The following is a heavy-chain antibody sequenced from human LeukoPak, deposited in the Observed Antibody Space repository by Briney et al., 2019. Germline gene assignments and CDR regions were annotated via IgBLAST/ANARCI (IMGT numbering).Heavy chain of an antibody. CDR3: AKDLCGGDCYSAFDI. CDR1: GFTFSSYG. CDR2: ISYDGSNK. Sequence: GRSLRLSCAASGFTFSSYGMHWVRQATGKGLEWVAVISYDGSNKYYADSVKGRFTISRDNSKNTLYLQMNSLRAEDTAVYYCAKDLCGGDCYSAFDIWGQGTMVTVSS. J-gene: IGHJ3*02. V-gene: IGHV3-30*18. D-gene: IGHD2-21*02.